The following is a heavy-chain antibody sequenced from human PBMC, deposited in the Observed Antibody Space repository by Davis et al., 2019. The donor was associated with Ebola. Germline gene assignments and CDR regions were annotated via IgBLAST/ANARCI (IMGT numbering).Heavy chain of an antibody. J-gene: IGHJ3*02. CDR1: GYTFTSYW. CDR2: IYPGDSET. CDR3: ASLRRTITGMDDGFDI. Sequence: GESLKISCKGSGYTFTSYWIGWVRHMPGKGLEWMGIIYPGDSETRYSPSFRGQVTISADKSFKTAFLQWSSLKASDTAMYYCASLRRTITGMDDGFDIWGQGTMVTVSS. D-gene: IGHD2-8*02. V-gene: IGHV5-51*01.